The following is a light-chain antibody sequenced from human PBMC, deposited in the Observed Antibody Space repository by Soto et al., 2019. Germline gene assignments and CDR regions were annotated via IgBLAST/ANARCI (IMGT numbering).Light chain of an antibody. J-gene: IGKJ1*01. Sequence: DIQMTQSPSTLSASVGDRVTITCRASQSVDNWLAWYQQKPGKAPKLLIYDVSNLESGVPSRFSGSGSGTEFALTISSLQPDDFATYYCQQYDRYSRTFGQGTKV. CDR3: QQYDRYSRT. CDR1: QSVDNW. V-gene: IGKV1-5*01. CDR2: DVS.